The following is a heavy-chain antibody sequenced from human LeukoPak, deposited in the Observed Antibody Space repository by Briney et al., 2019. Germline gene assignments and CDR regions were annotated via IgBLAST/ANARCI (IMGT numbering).Heavy chain of an antibody. J-gene: IGHJ4*02. V-gene: IGHV4-59*01. D-gene: IGHD3-10*01. CDR3: ARALDYYGSGSYFFDY. CDR2: IYYSGST. Sequence: PSETLSLTCTVSGGSISSYYWSWIRQPPGKGLEWIGYIYYSGSTNYNPSLKSRVTISVDTSKNQFSLKLGSVTAADTAVYYCARALDYYGSGSYFFDYWGQGTLVTVSS. CDR1: GGSISSYY.